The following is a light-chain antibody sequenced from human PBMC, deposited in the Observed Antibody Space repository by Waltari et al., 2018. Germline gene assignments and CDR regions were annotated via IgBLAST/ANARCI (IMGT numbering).Light chain of an antibody. CDR2: KIS. V-gene: IGKV2-24*01. CDR1: QSLVHSDGNTY. Sequence: DIVMTQTPLSSPVTLGQPASISCRSSQSLVHSDGNTYLSWLKQRPGQPPRVLIYKISNRFAGVPDRFSGSGAGTDFTLTISSLQAEDVAVYYCHQYYATPWTFGQGTKLEIK. CDR3: HQYYATPWT. J-gene: IGKJ1*01.